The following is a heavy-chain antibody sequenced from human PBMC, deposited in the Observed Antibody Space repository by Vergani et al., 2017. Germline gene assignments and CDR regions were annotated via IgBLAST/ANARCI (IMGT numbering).Heavy chain of an antibody. D-gene: IGHD2-21*01. CDR2: IKSTFDRGTT. CDR1: GFSFRNAW. J-gene: IGHJ6*02. V-gene: IGHV3-15*07. CDR3: TTDPRYCGDGSCYWLRDHHYYGMDV. Sequence: VQLVQSGGGVVQPGGSLRLSCVASGFSFRNAWMNWVRRTPGKGLEWVGRIKSTFDRGTTDSAAAVKGRFSISRDDSKNTLFLQMNGLKTEDIGVYYCTTDPRYCGDGSCYWLRDHHYYGMDVWGQGTTVTVSS.